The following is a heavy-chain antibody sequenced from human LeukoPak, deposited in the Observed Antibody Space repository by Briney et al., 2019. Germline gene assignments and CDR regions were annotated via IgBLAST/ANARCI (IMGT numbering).Heavy chain of an antibody. CDR2: IWYDGSNK. J-gene: IGHJ4*02. Sequence: PGGSLRLSCAASGFTFSSYGMHWVRQAPGKGLEWVAVIWYDGSNKYCADSVKGRFTISRDNSKNTLYLQMNSLRAEDTAVYYCAKDLLSSTQSGYWGQGTLVTVSS. CDR3: AKDLLSSTQSGY. D-gene: IGHD6-6*01. CDR1: GFTFSSYG. V-gene: IGHV3-33*06.